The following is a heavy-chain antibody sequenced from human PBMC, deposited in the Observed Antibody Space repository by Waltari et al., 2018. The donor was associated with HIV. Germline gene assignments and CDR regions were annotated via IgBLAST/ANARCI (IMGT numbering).Heavy chain of an antibody. V-gene: IGHV3-66*01. CDR1: RFPVSNNQ. J-gene: IGHJ6*02. D-gene: IGHD6-13*01. Sequence: EVPLVESGGGLVQPGGPLTHPCVAPRFPVSNNQLVWTAQAPGKGLELVSVIYSGGSTYYADSVKGRFTISRDNSKNTLYLQMNSLRAEDTAVYYCARDWAHSSSWSRYYYHGMDVWGQGTTVTVSS. CDR3: ARDWAHSSSWSRYYYHGMDV. CDR2: IYSGGST.